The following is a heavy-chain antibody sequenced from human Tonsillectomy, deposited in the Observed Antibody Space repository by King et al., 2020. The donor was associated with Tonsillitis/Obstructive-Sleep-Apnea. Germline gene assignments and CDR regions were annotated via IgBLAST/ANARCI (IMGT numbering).Heavy chain of an antibody. CDR1: GFTFSSYS. J-gene: IGHJ6*03. V-gene: IGHV3-21*01. D-gene: IGHD2-2*01. CDR3: AMTNCSSTSRRSYNYYHMDV. CDR2: ISSSSTYI. Sequence: VQLVESGGGLVKPGGSLRLSCAASGFTFSSYSMNWVRQAPGKGLEWVSSISSSSTYIYYADSVKGRFTISRDNARNSLYLQMNSLRAEDTAVYYCAMTNCSSTSRRSYNYYHMDVWGKGTTVTVSS.